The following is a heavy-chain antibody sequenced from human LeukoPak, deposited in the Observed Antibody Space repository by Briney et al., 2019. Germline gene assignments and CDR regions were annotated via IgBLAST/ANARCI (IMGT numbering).Heavy chain of an antibody. CDR2: ISAYNGNT. V-gene: IGHV1-18*01. CDR1: GYTFTSYA. Sequence: ASVKVSCKASGYTFTSYAISWVRQAPGQGLEWMGWISAYNGNTNYAQKLQGRVTMTTDTSTSTAYMELRSLRSDDTAVYYCARSPTLYDYIWGSYRLDWFDPWGQGTLVTVSS. J-gene: IGHJ5*02. D-gene: IGHD3-16*02. CDR3: ARSPTLYDYIWGSYRLDWFDP.